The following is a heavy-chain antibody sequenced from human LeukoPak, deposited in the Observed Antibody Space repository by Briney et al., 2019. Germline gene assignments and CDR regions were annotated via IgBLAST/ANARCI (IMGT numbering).Heavy chain of an antibody. CDR3: ARGRKNVVVTATY. CDR2: ISGSGGST. Sequence: GGSLRLSCAASGFTFSSYAMSWVRQAPGKGLEWVSAISGSGGSTYYADSVKGRFTISRDNAKNSLYLQMNSLRAEDTAVYYCARGRKNVVVTATYWGQGTLVTVSS. J-gene: IGHJ4*02. D-gene: IGHD2-21*02. V-gene: IGHV3-23*01. CDR1: GFTFSSYA.